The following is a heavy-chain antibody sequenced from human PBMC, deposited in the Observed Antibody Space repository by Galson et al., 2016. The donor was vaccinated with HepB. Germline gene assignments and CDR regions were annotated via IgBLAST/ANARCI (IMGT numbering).Heavy chain of an antibody. CDR1: GDSVSSNSAA. CDR3: ARVRCSTFRCQNWFDP. V-gene: IGHV6-1*01. D-gene: IGHD2/OR15-2a*01. Sequence: CAISGDSVSSNSAAWTWIRQSPLRGLEWLGRTYYRSKWYNDYAVSVKSRISIHPDTSKNQFSLQLNSVTPEDTALYYGARVRCSTFRCQNWFDPWGQGTLVTVSS. CDR2: TYYRSKWYN. J-gene: IGHJ5*02.